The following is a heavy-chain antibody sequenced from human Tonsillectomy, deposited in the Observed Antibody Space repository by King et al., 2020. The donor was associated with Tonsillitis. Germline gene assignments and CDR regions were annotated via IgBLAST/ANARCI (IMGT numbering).Heavy chain of an antibody. CDR3: ARETVDYGDYVDAFDL. J-gene: IGHJ3*01. D-gene: IGHD4-17*01. Sequence: QLVQSGGGLVQPGGSLRLSCAASGFPFSRFSMDWVRQAPGKGLEWVSYIDSSSRTIYYADSVKGRFTISRDNAKNSLYLQMNSLKAEDTAVYYCARETVDYGDYVDAFDLWGQGTMVTVSS. V-gene: IGHV3-48*01. CDR1: GFPFSRFS. CDR2: IDSSSRTI.